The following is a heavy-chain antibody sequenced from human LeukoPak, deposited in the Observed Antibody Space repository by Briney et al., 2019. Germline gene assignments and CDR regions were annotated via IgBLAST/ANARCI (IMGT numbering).Heavy chain of an antibody. V-gene: IGHV7-4-1*02. D-gene: IGHD2-15*01. CDR1: GYTFTSYA. CDR3: ARDRYCSGGSCHSGIGY. J-gene: IGHJ4*02. CDR2: INTNTGNP. Sequence: ASVKVSCKASGYTFTSYAMNWVRQAPGQGLEWMGWINTNTGNPTYAQGFTGRFVFSLDTSVSTAYLQISSLKAEDTAVYYCARDRYCSGGSCHSGIGYWGQGTLVTVSS.